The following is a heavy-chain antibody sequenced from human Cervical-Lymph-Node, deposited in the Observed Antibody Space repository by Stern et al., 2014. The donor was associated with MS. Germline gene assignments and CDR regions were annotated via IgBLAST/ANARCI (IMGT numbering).Heavy chain of an antibody. D-gene: IGHD2-2*01. J-gene: IGHJ4*02. V-gene: IGHV2-5*02. Sequence: QVTLKESGPTLVKPTQTLTLTCTFSGFSLSTSGVGVGWIRQPPGKALEWLDFIYWEDSKRYSPSLKNRLTITKDTSKNQVVLTMNNMDPVDTATFYCATHAPGVVPAALDYWGQGTLVTVS. CDR1: GFSLSTSGVG. CDR2: IYWEDSK. CDR3: ATHAPGVVPAALDY.